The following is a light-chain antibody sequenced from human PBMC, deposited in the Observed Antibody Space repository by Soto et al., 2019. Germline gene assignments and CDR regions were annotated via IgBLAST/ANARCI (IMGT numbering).Light chain of an antibody. Sequence: AIQMTQSPSSLSASVGDRVTITCRASQGIRNDLGWYQQKPGKAPKLLIYAASSLQSGVPSRFSGSGSGTDFTLIISSLQPEDFATYYCLQDYNYPRALTFGGGTKVEIK. CDR3: LQDYNYPRALT. CDR1: QGIRND. V-gene: IGKV1-6*01. CDR2: AAS. J-gene: IGKJ4*01.